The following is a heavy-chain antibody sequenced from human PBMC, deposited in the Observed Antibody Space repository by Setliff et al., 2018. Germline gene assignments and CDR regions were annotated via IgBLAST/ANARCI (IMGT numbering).Heavy chain of an antibody. D-gene: IGHD1-1*01. V-gene: IGHV4-39*01. CDR3: ARTGTYRYFDY. CDR2: IYYRGDT. Sequence: TSETLSLTCTVSGASLNSGTYYWGWIRQPPGKDLEWIGRIYYRGDTYYNASLKGRLTISVDTAQNQFSLRLTSVTAADTAVYYCARTGTYRYFDYWGQGALVTVS. CDR1: GASLNSGTYY. J-gene: IGHJ4*02.